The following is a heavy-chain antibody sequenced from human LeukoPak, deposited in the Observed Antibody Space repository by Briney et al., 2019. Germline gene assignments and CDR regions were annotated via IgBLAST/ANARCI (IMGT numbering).Heavy chain of an antibody. V-gene: IGHV3-21*01. Sequence: NAGGSLRLSCAASGFTFSSYSMNWVRQAPGKGLEWVSSISSSSSYIYYADSVKGRFTISRDNAKNSLYLQMNSLRAEDTAVYYCARSIYYDSSGYYYLRSLGFDYWGQGTLVTVSS. D-gene: IGHD3-22*01. CDR3: ARSIYYDSSGYYYLRSLGFDY. J-gene: IGHJ4*02. CDR1: GFTFSSYS. CDR2: ISSSSSYI.